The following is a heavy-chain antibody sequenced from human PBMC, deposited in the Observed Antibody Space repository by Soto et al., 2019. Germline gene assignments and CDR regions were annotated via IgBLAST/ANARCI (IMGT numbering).Heavy chain of an antibody. J-gene: IGHJ6*02. CDR2: IYYSGST. CDR1: SAPVSSSTYT. V-gene: IGHV4-39*01. CDR3: ARLHGYCISSSCHGHYAMDV. Sequence: QLQLQESGPGLVKPSETLSLTCTVSSAPVSSSTYTWGWIRQPPGKGLEWIGSIYYSGSTYYNPSLNSRVTVSVDTSKNQSSLTVTSVTAADMAVYYCARLHGYCISSSCHGHYAMDVWGQGTTVTVSS. D-gene: IGHD2-2*01.